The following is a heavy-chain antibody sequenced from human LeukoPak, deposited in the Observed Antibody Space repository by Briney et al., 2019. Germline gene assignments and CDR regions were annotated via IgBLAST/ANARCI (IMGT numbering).Heavy chain of an antibody. CDR2: ISSSGRTI. Sequence: PGGSLRLSCAASGFTFSIYEMNWVRQAPGKGLEWVSYISSSGRTIYYADSVKGRFTISRDNAKNSLYLQMNSLRAEDTAVYYCARDPGPYCGGDCGDGMDVWGQGTTVTVSS. V-gene: IGHV3-48*03. CDR1: GFTFSIYE. J-gene: IGHJ6*02. CDR3: ARDPGPYCGGDCGDGMDV. D-gene: IGHD2-21*02.